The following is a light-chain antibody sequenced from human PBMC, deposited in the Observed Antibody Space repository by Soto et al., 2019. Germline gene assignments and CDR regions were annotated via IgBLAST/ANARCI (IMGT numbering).Light chain of an antibody. J-gene: IGKJ5*01. CDR3: QQRSNWPPRIT. Sequence: EIVLTQSPGTLSLSPGERATLSCRASHSVSTTFLVWYQQRPGQAPRLLIYGASNRATGIPARFSGSGSGTDFTLTISSLEPEDFAVYYCQQRSNWPPRITFGQGTRREIK. CDR1: HSVSTTF. CDR2: GAS. V-gene: IGKV3-11*01.